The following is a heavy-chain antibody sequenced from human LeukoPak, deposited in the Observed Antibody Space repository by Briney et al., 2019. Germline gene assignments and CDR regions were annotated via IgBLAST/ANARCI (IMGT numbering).Heavy chain of an antibody. CDR2: INHSGST. CDR3: ARALAGGSGIYYYYYGMDV. CDR1: GGSFSGYY. Sequence: SETLSLTCAVYGGSFSGYYWSWIRQPPGKGLERIGEINHSGSTNYNPSLKSRVTISVDTSKNQFSLKLSSVTAADTAVYYCARALAGGSGIYYYYYGMDVWGQGTTVTVSS. D-gene: IGHD3-10*01. J-gene: IGHJ6*02. V-gene: IGHV4-34*01.